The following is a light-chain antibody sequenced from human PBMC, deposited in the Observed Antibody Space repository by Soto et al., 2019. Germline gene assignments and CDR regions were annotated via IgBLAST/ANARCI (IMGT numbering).Light chain of an antibody. J-gene: IGKJ1*01. CDR2: GVT. Sequence: EIVMTQSPATLSASPGERDTLSCRASQSVSSNLAWYQQKPGQAPRLLIYGVTTRATGIPARFSGSGSGTEFTLTISSLQSEDFAVYYCQQYNNCLRTFGQGTKVEIK. CDR3: QQYNNCLRT. V-gene: IGKV3-15*01. CDR1: QSVSSN.